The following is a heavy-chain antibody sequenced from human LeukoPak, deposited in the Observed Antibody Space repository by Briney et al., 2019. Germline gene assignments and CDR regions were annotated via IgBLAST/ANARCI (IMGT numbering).Heavy chain of an antibody. CDR2: MWYDGSNK. V-gene: IGHV3-33*01. CDR1: GFTFSSYG. J-gene: IGHJ6*02. D-gene: IGHD3-10*01. Sequence: PGGSLRLSCAASGFTFSSYGMHWVRQAPGKGLEWVAVMWYDGSNKYYADSVKGRFTISRDNSKNTLYLQMNSLRAEDTAVYYCARASYGSESPGPFYYGVDVWGQGTTVTVSS. CDR3: ARASYGSESPGPFYYGVDV.